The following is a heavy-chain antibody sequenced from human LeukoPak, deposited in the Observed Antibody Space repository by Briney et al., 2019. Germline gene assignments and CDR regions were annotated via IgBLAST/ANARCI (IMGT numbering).Heavy chain of an antibody. CDR3: ARESMWLVRGVITSRYYFDY. Sequence: ASVKVSCKASRYIFSGYYMHWVRQAPGQGLEWMGWINPNSGGTNYAQKFQGRVTMTRDTSISTAYMELSRLRSDDTAVYYCARESMWLVRGVITSRYYFDYWGQGTLVTVSS. D-gene: IGHD3-10*01. V-gene: IGHV1-2*02. CDR2: INPNSGGT. J-gene: IGHJ4*02. CDR1: RYIFSGYY.